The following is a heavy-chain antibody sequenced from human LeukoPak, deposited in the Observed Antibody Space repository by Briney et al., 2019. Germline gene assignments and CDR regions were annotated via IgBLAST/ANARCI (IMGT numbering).Heavy chain of an antibody. J-gene: IGHJ3*02. CDR2: ISWNSGSI. CDR1: GFTFDDYA. D-gene: IGHD4-17*01. Sequence: GGSLRLSYAAPGFTFDDYAMHWGRQAPGKGLEWVSGISWNSGSIGYADSVKGRFTISRDNAKNSLYLQMNSLRAEDTAVYYCARNGDDDAFDIWGQGTMVTVSS. CDR3: ARNGDDDAFDI. V-gene: IGHV3-9*01.